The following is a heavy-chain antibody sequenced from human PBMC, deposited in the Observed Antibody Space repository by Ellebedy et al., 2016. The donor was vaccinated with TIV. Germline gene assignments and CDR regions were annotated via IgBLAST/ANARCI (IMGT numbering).Heavy chain of an antibody. Sequence: SETLSLXXTVSGGSISSYYWSWIGQPAGKGLEWIGRIYTSGSTNYNPSLKSRVTMSVDTSKNQFSLKLSSVTAADTAVYYCARGPIAAAGTKAGFDPWGQGTLVTVSS. D-gene: IGHD6-13*01. CDR1: GGSISSYY. CDR3: ARGPIAAAGTKAGFDP. V-gene: IGHV4-4*07. J-gene: IGHJ5*02. CDR2: IYTSGST.